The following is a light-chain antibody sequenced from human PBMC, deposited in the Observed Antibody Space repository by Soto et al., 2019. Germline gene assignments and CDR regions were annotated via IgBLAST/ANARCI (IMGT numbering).Light chain of an antibody. Sequence: EIELTQPPDTLSASPGERATLSCGASQSVSDRVVWYQQKSGQAPRLLIHGATTRATGIPARFSGSGSGTEFTLTISSLQSEDFAVYYCQQYNNWPRTFGQGTNVDIK. CDR2: GAT. V-gene: IGKV3-15*01. J-gene: IGKJ1*01. CDR3: QQYNNWPRT. CDR1: QSVSDR.